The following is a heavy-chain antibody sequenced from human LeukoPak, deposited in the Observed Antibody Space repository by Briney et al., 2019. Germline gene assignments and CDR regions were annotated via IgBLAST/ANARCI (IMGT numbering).Heavy chain of an antibody. CDR2: IYYSGST. D-gene: IGHD3-10*01. V-gene: IGHV4-59*12. CDR1: GGSISSYY. Sequence: SETLSLTCTVSGGSISSYYWSWIRQPPGKGLEWIGYIYYSGSTNYNPSLKSRVTISVDTSKNQFSLKLSSVTAADTAVYYCARDFGRGLWFGELSSWFDPWGQGTLVTVSS. J-gene: IGHJ5*02. CDR3: ARDFGRGLWFGELSSWFDP.